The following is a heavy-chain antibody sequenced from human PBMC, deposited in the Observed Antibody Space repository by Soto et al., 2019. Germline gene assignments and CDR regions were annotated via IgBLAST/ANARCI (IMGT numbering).Heavy chain of an antibody. CDR1: GGSLSGFY. Sequence: PSXTLSLTCAVYGGSLSGFYWSWFRQPPGKGLEWIGEINHSGSTNYNPSLKSRVTISVDTSKNQFSLKLSSVSAADTAVYYCARGDYGGNSDDYWGRGTLVTVSS. D-gene: IGHD4-17*01. J-gene: IGHJ4*02. CDR2: INHSGST. CDR3: ARGDYGGNSDDY. V-gene: IGHV4-34*01.